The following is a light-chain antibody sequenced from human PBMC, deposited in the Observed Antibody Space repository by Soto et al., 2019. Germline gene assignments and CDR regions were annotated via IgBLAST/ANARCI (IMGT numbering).Light chain of an antibody. CDR3: HQYGNSPLT. V-gene: IGKV3-20*01. CDR2: GTS. CDR1: QNVYSNF. J-gene: IGKJ3*01. Sequence: ETVLTQSPGTLSLSPGDRATLSCRASQNVYSNFVGWYQQRPGQAPRLLIYGTSTRATDIPDSFSGSGSGTDFTLTISRLELDDFSVYFCHQYGNSPLTFGPGTKVDF.